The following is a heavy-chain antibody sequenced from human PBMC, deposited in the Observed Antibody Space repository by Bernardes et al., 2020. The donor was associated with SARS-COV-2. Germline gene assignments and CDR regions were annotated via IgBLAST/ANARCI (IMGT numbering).Heavy chain of an antibody. V-gene: IGHV3-74*01. CDR3: ARSDFFDGSGYYFGH. D-gene: IGHD3-22*01. Sequence: VGSLILSCAASGFTFSTYWMHWVRQAPGEGLVWVSRIDTDGRTTTYADSVKGRFTISRDNAKNTLYLRMNSLRAEDTAIYYCARSDFFDGSGYYFGHWGQGTLVTVSS. CDR2: IDTDGRTT. J-gene: IGHJ4*02. CDR1: GFTFSTYW.